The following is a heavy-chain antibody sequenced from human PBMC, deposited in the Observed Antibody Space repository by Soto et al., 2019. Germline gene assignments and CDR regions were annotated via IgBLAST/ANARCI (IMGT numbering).Heavy chain of an antibody. CDR1: GGSISSGGYS. V-gene: IGHV4-30-2*01. CDR2: IYHSGST. J-gene: IGHJ5*02. Sequence: QLQLQESGSGLVKPSQTLSLTCAVSGGSISSGGYSWSWIRQPPGKGLEWIGYIYHSGSTYYNPSLKSRVTISVDRSKNQFSLKLSSVTAADTAVYYCARAYDSSSWQPFDPGGQGTLVTVSS. CDR3: ARAYDSSSWQPFDP. D-gene: IGHD6-13*01.